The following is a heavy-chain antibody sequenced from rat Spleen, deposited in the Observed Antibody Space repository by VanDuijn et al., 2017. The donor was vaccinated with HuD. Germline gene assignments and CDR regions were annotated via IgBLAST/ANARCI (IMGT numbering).Heavy chain of an antibody. Sequence: EVQLVESGGGLVQPGRSNKLSCTTLGFTFSNYYMAWVRQTPTKGLEWVASISTGGGNTYYRDSVKGRFTISRDNAKSTLYLQMNSLRSEDTATYYCARHAPVRRVLGWFAYWGQGTLVTVSS. V-gene: IGHV5-25*01. CDR2: ISTGGGNT. J-gene: IGHJ3*01. D-gene: IGHD1-11*01. CDR1: GFTFSNYY. CDR3: ARHAPVRRVLGWFAY.